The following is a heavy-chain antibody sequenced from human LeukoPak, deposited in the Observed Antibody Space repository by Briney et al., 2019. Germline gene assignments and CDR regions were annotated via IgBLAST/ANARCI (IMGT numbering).Heavy chain of an antibody. V-gene: IGHV3-23*01. Sequence: AGGSLRLSCAASGFTFSNYAMSWVRQAPGKGLEWVSAISGSGGSTYYADSVKGRFTISRDNSKNTLYLQMNSLRAEDTAVYYCAKNSGYSGYGSRYFDLWGRGTLVTVSS. J-gene: IGHJ2*01. CDR1: GFTFSNYA. CDR2: ISGSGGST. D-gene: IGHD5-12*01. CDR3: AKNSGYSGYGSRYFDL.